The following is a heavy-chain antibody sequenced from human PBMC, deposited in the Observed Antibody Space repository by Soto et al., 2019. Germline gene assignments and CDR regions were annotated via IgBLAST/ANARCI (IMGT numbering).Heavy chain of an antibody. D-gene: IGHD6-19*01. J-gene: IGHJ4*02. CDR2: IWYDGSNK. CDR1: GLTFSSHG. V-gene: IGHV3-33*01. Sequence: GGSLRLSCAVSGLTFSSHGMHWVRQAPGKGLEWVALIWYDGSNKYYADSVNGRFTISRDNSNNMLYLQMNSLRAEDTAVYYCARETSGHSLYWGQGTLVTVSS. CDR3: ARETSGHSLY.